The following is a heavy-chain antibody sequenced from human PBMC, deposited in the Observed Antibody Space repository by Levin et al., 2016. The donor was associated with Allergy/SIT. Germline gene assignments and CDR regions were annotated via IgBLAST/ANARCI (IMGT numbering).Heavy chain of an antibody. CDR1: GGSISSGYW. Sequence: SETLSLTCNVSGGSISSGYWWRWVRQPPGKGLEWIGEVYHSGATNYNPSLKSRVTMSVDKSKNQFSLSLSSVTAADTAVYYCASCGGTCYSYFDSWGQGTLVTVSS. V-gene: IGHV4-4*02. CDR3: ASCGGTCYSYFDS. CDR2: VYHSGAT. D-gene: IGHD2-15*01. J-gene: IGHJ4*02.